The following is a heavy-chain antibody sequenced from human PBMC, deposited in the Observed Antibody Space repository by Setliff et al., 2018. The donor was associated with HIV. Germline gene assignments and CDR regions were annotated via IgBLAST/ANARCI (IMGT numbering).Heavy chain of an antibody. J-gene: IGHJ4*02. D-gene: IGHD1-26*01. CDR2: IYYSGST. CDR3: ARVSPRPRGAPFDY. CDR1: GGSISSGGYY. V-gene: IGHV4-31*03. Sequence: SETLSLTCTVSGGSISSGGYYWSWIRQHPGKGLEWIGYIYYSGSTYYNPSLKSRVTISVDTSKNQFSLKLSSVTAADTAVYYCARVSPRPRGAPFDYWGQGTLVTVSS.